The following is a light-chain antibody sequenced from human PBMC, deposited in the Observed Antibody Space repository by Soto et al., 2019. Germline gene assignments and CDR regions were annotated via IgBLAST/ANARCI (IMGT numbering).Light chain of an antibody. J-gene: IGLJ2*01. Sequence: QSVLTQPPSVSGAPGQSVTISCTGSSSNIGANYDVHWYQHLPGTAPKLLIYGNNNRPSGVPDRFSGSKSGTSASLAITGLQTXDEADYYXQSCDNSLSGFVVFGGGTKLTVL. CDR2: GNN. CDR3: QSCDNSLSGFVV. V-gene: IGLV1-40*01. CDR1: SSNIGANYD.